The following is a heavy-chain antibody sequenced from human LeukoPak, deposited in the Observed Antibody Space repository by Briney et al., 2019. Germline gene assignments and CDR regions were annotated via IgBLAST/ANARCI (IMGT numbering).Heavy chain of an antibody. CDR3: ARDAVLWFGEGYYYYGMDV. CDR2: ISYDGSNK. V-gene: IGHV3-30-3*01. CDR1: VFTFSDYD. J-gene: IGHJ6*02. D-gene: IGHD3-10*01. Sequence: GGCLRLSCAASVFTFSDYDMSWIRQAPCKGLEWVVVISYDGSNKYYADSVKGRFTISRDNSKNTLYLQMNSLRAEDTAVYYCARDAVLWFGEGYYYYGMDVWGQGTTVTVSS.